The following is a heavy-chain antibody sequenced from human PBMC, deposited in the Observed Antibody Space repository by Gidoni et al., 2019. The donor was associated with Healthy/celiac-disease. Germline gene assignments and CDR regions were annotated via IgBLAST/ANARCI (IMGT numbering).Heavy chain of an antibody. CDR1: GFTVRNAG. V-gene: IGHV3-15*07. CDR3: TSGRMITFGGVGDY. J-gene: IGHJ4*02. CDR2: IKSKTDGGTT. D-gene: IGHD3-16*01. Sequence: EVQLVESGGGLVKPGGSLRLSCAASGFTVRNAGMNWVRQAPGKGLEWVGRIKSKTDGGTTDYAAPVKGRFTISRDDSKNTLYLQMNSLKTEDTAVYYCTSGRMITFGGVGDYWGQGTLVTVSS.